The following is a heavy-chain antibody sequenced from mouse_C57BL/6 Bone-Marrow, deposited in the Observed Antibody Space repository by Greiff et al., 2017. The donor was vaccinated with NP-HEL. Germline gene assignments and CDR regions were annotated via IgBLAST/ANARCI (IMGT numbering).Heavy chain of an antibody. J-gene: IGHJ4*01. CDR1: GFTFSSYG. CDR3: ASLYYYGSSWAMDY. V-gene: IGHV5-6*01. CDR2: ISSGGSYT. D-gene: IGHD1-1*01. Sequence: EVQVVESGGDLVKPGGSLKLSCAASGFTFSSYGMSWVRQTPDKRLEWVATISSGGSYTYYPDSVKGRFTISRDNAKNTLYLQMSSLKSEDTAMYYCASLYYYGSSWAMDYWGQGTSVTVSS.